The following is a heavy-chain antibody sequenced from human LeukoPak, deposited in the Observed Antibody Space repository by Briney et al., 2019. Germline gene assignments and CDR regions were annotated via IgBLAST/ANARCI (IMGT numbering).Heavy chain of an antibody. J-gene: IGHJ6*03. CDR2: ISSGGSTI. CDR3: ARNVVYYYMDV. CDR1: GFTFSDYY. V-gene: IGHV3-11*01. D-gene: IGHD2-21*01. Sequence: GGSLRLSCAASGFTFSDYYMSWIRQAPGKGLEWVSYISSGGSTIYYADSVKGRFTISRDNAKNSLYLQMNSLRAEDTAVYYCARNVVYYYMDVWGKGTTVTVSS.